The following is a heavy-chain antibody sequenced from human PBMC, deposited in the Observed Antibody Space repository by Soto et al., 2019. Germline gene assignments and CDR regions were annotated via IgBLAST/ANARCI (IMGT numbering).Heavy chain of an antibody. D-gene: IGHD3-22*01. CDR2: TYYRSKWYN. V-gene: IGHV6-1*01. CDR3: ARDSTGFDSSGSGEFDL. CDR1: GDSVSSNSAA. J-gene: IGHJ2*01. Sequence: SQTLPVTCPISGDSVSSNSAAWNCIRQSPSRGLEWLGRTYYRSKWYNDYSVSVKSRITINPDTSKNQFSLQLKSVTPEDTAVYYCARDSTGFDSSGSGEFDLWGRGTMVTVSS.